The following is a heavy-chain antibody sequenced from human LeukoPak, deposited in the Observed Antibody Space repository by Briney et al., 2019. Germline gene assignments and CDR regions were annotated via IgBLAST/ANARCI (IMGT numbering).Heavy chain of an antibody. CDR1: GASISSYY. CDR2: INTSGST. D-gene: IGHD2-2*01. CDR3: ARLSADSSSSRGFDY. V-gene: IGHV4-4*07. Sequence: SETLSLTCTVSGASISSYYWTWIRQPAGKGLEWIGRINTSGSTNYNPSLKSRVAMSVDTSKNQFSLKLSSVTAADTAVYYCARLSADSSSSRGFDYWGQGTLVTVSS. J-gene: IGHJ4*02.